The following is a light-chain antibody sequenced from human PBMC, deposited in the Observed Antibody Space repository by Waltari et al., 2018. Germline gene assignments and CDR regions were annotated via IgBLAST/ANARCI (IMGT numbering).Light chain of an antibody. CDR2: EVS. V-gene: IGLV2-23*02. J-gene: IGLJ2*01. Sequence: SALTQPASVSGSPGPSIPLSCTGTSSHVGSYNLVSWYQQHPGKAPKLMIYEVSQRPSGVSNRFSGSKSGNTASLTISGLQAEDEADYYCCSYAGSSTLVVFGGGTKLTVL. CDR3: CSYAGSSTLVV. CDR1: SSHVGSYNL.